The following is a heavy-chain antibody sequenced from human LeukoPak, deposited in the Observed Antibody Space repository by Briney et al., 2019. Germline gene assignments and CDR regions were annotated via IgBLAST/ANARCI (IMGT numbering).Heavy chain of an antibody. Sequence: QPGGSLRLSCAASGFTFSSHWMHWVRQPPGKGLEWVAAISNGNTYYADSVRGRFTISRDDSRNMVYLQMNSLRDEDTALYYCVREAGYCATVCLKSNWFDPWGQGTLVTVSS. CDR3: VREAGYCATVCLKSNWFDP. J-gene: IGHJ5*02. CDR1: GFTFSSHW. CDR2: ISNGNT. D-gene: IGHD2-8*01. V-gene: IGHV3-53*01.